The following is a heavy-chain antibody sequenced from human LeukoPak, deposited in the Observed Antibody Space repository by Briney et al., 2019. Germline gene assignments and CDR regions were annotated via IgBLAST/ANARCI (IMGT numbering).Heavy chain of an antibody. J-gene: IGHJ4*02. CDR2: ISSRSSTI. Sequence: GGSLRLSCAASGFTFSGYSMNWVRQAPGKGLEWVSYISSRSSTIYYADSVKGRFTISRDNAKNSLYLQMNSLRAEDTAVYYCARDGYYYGSGSYYKVDFDYWGQGTLVTVSS. V-gene: IGHV3-48*01. CDR1: GFTFSGYS. D-gene: IGHD3-10*01. CDR3: ARDGYYYGSGSYYKVDFDY.